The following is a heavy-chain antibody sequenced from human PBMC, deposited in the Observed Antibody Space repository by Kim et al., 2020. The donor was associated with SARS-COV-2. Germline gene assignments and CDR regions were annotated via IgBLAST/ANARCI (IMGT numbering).Heavy chain of an antibody. J-gene: IGHJ4*02. CDR2: NT. Sequence: NTKDSQKFQCRVTITRDTSASTAYMELSSLRSEDTAVYYCARAQWLVLDYWGQGTLVTVSS. CDR3: ARAQWLVLDY. V-gene: IGHV1-3*01. D-gene: IGHD6-19*01.